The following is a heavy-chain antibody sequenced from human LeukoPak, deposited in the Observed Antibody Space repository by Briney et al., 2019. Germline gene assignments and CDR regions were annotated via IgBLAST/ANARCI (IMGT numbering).Heavy chain of an antibody. CDR3: AKEAPPAYGGPPIS. V-gene: IGHV3-23*01. Sequence: GGCLRLSCAASEFTFSSYGMSWVRQAPGKGLEWVSSISGSGGSTYYADSVKGRFTISRDNSKNTLYLQMNSLRAEDTAVYYCAKEAPPAYGGPPISWGQGTLVTVSS. D-gene: IGHD4-23*01. CDR2: ISGSGGST. J-gene: IGHJ4*02. CDR1: EFTFSSYG.